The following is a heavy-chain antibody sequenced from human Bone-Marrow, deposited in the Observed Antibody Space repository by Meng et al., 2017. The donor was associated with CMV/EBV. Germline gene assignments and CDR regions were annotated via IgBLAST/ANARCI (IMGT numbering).Heavy chain of an antibody. D-gene: IGHD2-2*01. CDR1: GFTFSSYG. CDR3: AKGSDIVVVPAAFLDY. J-gene: IGHJ4*02. V-gene: IGHV3-30*19. CDR2: ISYDGSNK. Sequence: GGSLRLSCVASGFTFSSYGMHWVRQAPGKGLEWVAVISYDGSNKYYADSVKGRFTISRDNSKNTLYLQMNSLRAEDTAVYYCAKGSDIVVVPAAFLDYWGQGTLVNVSS.